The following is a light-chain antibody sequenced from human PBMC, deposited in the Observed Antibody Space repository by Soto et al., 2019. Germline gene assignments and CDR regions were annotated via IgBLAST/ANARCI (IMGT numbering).Light chain of an antibody. CDR3: CSFTSSNSHV. Sequence: QSVLAQPASVSGSPGQSITISCTGASSDFGTYNVVSWYQHHPGKVPKLIIYERSKRPARASDRFSGSKSGNTASLTISGLHAEDEAAYYCCSFTSSNSHVFRAGTKVTVL. J-gene: IGLJ1*01. CDR2: ERS. CDR1: SSDFGTYNV. V-gene: IGLV2-23*01.